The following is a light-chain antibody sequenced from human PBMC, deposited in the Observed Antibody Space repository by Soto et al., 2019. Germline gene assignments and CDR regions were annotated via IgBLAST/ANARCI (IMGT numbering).Light chain of an antibody. V-gene: IGKV3-15*01. J-gene: IGKJ4*01. CDR3: QQYDNWPLT. CDR1: QSVSSN. Sequence: SLATVPVSEVEKPILSGRASQSVSSNLAWYQQKPGQALRFLIYGASTRATGIPARFSGSGSGTEFTLTISSLQSEDFAVYYCQQYDNWPLTFGGGSIVDVK. CDR2: GAS.